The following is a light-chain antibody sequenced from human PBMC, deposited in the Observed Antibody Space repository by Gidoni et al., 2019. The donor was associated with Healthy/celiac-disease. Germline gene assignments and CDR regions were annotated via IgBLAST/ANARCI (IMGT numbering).Light chain of an antibody. CDR2: GAS. V-gene: IGKV3-15*01. Sequence: EIVMTQSPATLSVSPGERATLSCRASQSVSSNLAWYQQKPGQAPRLLIYGASTRATGIPASFSGSGSGTECTLTISSLQSEDLAVYYCQKYNNWPRTFGQGTKVEIK. J-gene: IGKJ1*01. CDR1: QSVSSN. CDR3: QKYNNWPRT.